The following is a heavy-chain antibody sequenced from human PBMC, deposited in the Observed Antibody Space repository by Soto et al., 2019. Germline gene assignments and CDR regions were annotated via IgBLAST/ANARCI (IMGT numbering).Heavy chain of an antibody. D-gene: IGHD3-10*01. CDR2: IKYSGTT. J-gene: IGHJ5*02. V-gene: IGHV4-39*07. CDR3: ARMDITMVRGVIMGWFDP. CDR1: GGSISSSRCH. Sequence: SETLSLTCTVSGGSISSSRCHWGWIRQPPGKGLEWIASIKYSGTTFYNPSLKSRVTISVDTSKNQFSLKLSSVTAADTAVYYCARMDITMVRGVIMGWFDPWGQGTLVTVSS.